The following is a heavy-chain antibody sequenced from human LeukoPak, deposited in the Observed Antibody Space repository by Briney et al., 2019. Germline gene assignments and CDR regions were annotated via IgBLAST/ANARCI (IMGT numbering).Heavy chain of an antibody. V-gene: IGHV4-34*01. CDR3: VIGPDSRCFFDN. CDR1: GGSFSGYY. D-gene: IGHD6-13*01. Sequence: SEPLSLPCAVCGGSFSGYYWSWIRQPPGKGLEWMGEINHSGSTNYNPSLKSRVTISVDTSKNKFSLKLRSVTAADTAVYYCVIGPDSRCFFDNWGQGTLVTVSP. J-gene: IGHJ4*02. CDR2: INHSGST.